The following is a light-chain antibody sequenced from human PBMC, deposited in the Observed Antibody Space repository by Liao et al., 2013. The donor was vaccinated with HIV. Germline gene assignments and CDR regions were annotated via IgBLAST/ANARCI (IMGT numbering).Light chain of an antibody. CDR3: QVWDTRSDHLVV. Sequence: SYELTQPPSVSVAPGKTARMTCGGDNIGGKSVHWYQQQPGQAPVLVISYDSERPSGIPERFSGSNSGNTATLTISRVEAGDEADYYCQVWDTRSDHLVVFGGGTKLTVL. CDR1: NIGGKS. CDR2: YDS. V-gene: IGLV3-21*04. J-gene: IGLJ2*01.